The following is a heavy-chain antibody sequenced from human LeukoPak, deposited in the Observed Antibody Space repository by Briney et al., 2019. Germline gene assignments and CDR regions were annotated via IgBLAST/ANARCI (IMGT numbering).Heavy chain of an antibody. CDR3: AKGGSSWGDYYYGMDV. J-gene: IGHJ6*02. Sequence: PGGSLRLSCAASGFTFSSYGMHWVRQAPGKGLEWVAVISYDGSNKYYADSVKGRFAISRDNSKNTLYLQMNSLRAEDTAVYYCAKGGSSWGDYYYGMDVWGQGTTVTVSS. D-gene: IGHD6-13*01. V-gene: IGHV3-30*18. CDR2: ISYDGSNK. CDR1: GFTFSSYG.